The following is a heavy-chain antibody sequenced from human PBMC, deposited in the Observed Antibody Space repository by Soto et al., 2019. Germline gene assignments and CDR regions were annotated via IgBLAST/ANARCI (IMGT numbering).Heavy chain of an antibody. CDR2: ISAYNGNT. CDR1: CYTFTSYG. Sequence: ASVKVSFKASCYTFTSYGISWVRQAPGQGLEWMGWISAYNGNTNYAQKLQGRVTMTTDTSTSTAYMELRSLRSDDTAVYYCARMYSSGWDNWFDPWGQGTLVTVSS. J-gene: IGHJ5*02. V-gene: IGHV1-18*04. CDR3: ARMYSSGWDNWFDP. D-gene: IGHD6-19*01.